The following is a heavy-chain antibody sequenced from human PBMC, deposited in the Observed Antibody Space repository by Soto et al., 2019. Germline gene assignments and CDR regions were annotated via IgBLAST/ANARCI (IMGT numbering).Heavy chain of an antibody. CDR3: AHAGDDDLFTFDH. Sequence: QITLKESGPTLVRHAQTLTLTCDFSGFSLTSSHMGVAWIRQPPGKALEWLALIYWDDDKRHSPSLKNRLAIPKATSRNHVVLTSTNEDPVDTATYCIAHAGDDDLFTFDHWGPETMVTASS. CDR2: IYWDDDK. CDR1: GFSLTSSHMG. D-gene: IGHD1-1*01. V-gene: IGHV2-5*02. J-gene: IGHJ4*02.